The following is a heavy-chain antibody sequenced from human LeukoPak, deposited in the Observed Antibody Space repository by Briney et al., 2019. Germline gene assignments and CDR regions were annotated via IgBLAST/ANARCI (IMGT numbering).Heavy chain of an antibody. CDR1: GFTVSSIY. V-gene: IGHV3-53*01. CDR3: AKAMDTAMVTRGFGY. D-gene: IGHD5-18*01. CDR2: LYDVGST. Sequence: GGSLRLSCAASGFTVSSIYMSWVRQAPGKGLEWVSVLYDVGSTFYADSVKGRFTVSRDNSKNTLYLQMNSLRAEDTAVYYCAKAMDTAMVTRGFGYWGQGTLVTVSS. J-gene: IGHJ4*02.